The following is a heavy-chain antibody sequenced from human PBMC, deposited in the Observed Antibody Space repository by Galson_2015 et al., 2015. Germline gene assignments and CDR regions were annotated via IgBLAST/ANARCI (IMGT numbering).Heavy chain of an antibody. Sequence: SVKVSCKASGYTFTSYAMNWVRQAPGQGLEWMGWINTNTGNPTYAQGFTGRFVFSLDTSVSTAYLQISSLKAEDTAVYYCARGGDCYPPCWFDPWGQGTLVTVSS. D-gene: IGHD2-21*02. CDR3: ARGGDCYPPCWFDP. V-gene: IGHV7-4-1*02. J-gene: IGHJ5*02. CDR1: GYTFTSYA. CDR2: INTNTGNP.